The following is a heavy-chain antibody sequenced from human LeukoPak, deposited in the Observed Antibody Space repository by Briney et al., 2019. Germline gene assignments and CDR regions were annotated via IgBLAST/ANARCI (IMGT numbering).Heavy chain of an antibody. V-gene: IGHV3-30*02. CDR2: IWYDGSNK. CDR3: VKDRGAARPPGYFDY. J-gene: IGHJ4*02. CDR1: GFTFSYYG. D-gene: IGHD6-6*01. Sequence: GGSLRLSCAASGFTFSYYGMHWVRQAPGKGLEWVAVIWYDGSNKYYADSVKGRFTISRDNSKNTLYLQMSSLRAEDTAVYYCVKDRGAARPPGYFDYWGQGTLVTVSS.